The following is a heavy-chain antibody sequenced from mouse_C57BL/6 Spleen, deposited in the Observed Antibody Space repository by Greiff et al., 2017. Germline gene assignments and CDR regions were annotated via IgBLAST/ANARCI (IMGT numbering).Heavy chain of an antibody. Sequence: QVQLQQSGAELVKPGASVKLSCKASGYTFTSYWMHWVKQRPGQGLEWIGMIHPNSGSTNYNEKFKSKATLTVDKSSSTAYMQLSSLTSEDSAVYYCAREGDGPFAYWGQGTLVTVSA. CDR2: IHPNSGST. CDR1: GYTFTSYW. D-gene: IGHD2-3*01. J-gene: IGHJ3*01. V-gene: IGHV1-64*01. CDR3: AREGDGPFAY.